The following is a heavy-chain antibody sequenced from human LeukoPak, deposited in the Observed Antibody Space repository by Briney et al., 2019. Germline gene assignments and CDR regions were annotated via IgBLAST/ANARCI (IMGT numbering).Heavy chain of an antibody. CDR1: GFTVSSYS. V-gene: IGHV3-48*01. J-gene: IGHJ5*02. CDR2: ISSSSFGI. CDR3: AKDLWSKKGDWFDP. D-gene: IGHD2/OR15-2a*01. Sequence: GGSLRLSCAASGFTVSSYSMNWVRQAPGKGLEWVSYISSSSFGIYYADSVKGRFTISRDNAKNSLYLQMNSLRAEDTAVYYCAKDLWSKKGDWFDPWGQGTLVTVSS.